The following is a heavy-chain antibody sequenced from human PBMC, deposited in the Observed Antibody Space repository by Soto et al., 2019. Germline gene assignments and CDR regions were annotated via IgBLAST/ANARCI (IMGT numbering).Heavy chain of an antibody. CDR2: FDPEDGET. CDR1: GYTLTELS. D-gene: IGHD4-17*01. Sequence: QVQLVQSGAEVKKPGASVKVSCKVSGYTLTELSMHWVRQAPGKGLEWMGGFDPEDGETIYAQKFQGRVTMTEHTSTDTAYMELSSLRSEDTAVYYCATACGTIYGGNHWYFDLWGRGTLVTVSS. V-gene: IGHV1-24*01. J-gene: IGHJ2*01. CDR3: ATACGTIYGGNHWYFDL.